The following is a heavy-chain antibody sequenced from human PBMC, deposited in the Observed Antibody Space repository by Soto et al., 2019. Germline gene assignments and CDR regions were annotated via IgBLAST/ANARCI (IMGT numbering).Heavy chain of an antibody. CDR3: ARNHRGTYAFPY. J-gene: IGHJ4*02. CDR1: GFNFSIYA. D-gene: IGHD3-16*01. V-gene: IGHV3-30-3*01. CDR2: ISSDGSND. Sequence: QVLLVDSGGGVVQSGRSLRLPCASSGFNFSIYAMHWVRQAPGKGLEWVAIISSDGSNDYYADSVRGRFTIYRDNSKNTVYLQMTSLRAEDTAVSYCARNHRGTYAFPYWGQGTLVTVSS.